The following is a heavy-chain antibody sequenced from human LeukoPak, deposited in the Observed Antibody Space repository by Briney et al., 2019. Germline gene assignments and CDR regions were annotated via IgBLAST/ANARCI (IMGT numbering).Heavy chain of an antibody. CDR1: GGTFSNYA. V-gene: IGHV1-69*05. CDR3: VRRQALRGRHRAFDP. J-gene: IGHJ5*02. D-gene: IGHD6-25*01. CDR2: IIPMFGST. Sequence: SVKVSCRASGGTFSNYAISWVRQAPGQGFEWLGGIIPMFGSTKYAQKFQGRVTITTDESTTTAYMDLISLISEDTAVYYCVRRQALRGRHRAFDPWGQGTLVTVSS.